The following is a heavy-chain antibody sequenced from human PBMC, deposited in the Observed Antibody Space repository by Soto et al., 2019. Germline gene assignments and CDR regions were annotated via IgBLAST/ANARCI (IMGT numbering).Heavy chain of an antibody. Sequence: GGSLRLSCAASGFTFSTYSMNWVRQAPGKGLEWVSSISTSSSYMYYADSVKGRFTISRDNGKNSLYLKMNSLRAEDTAVYYCARGWSSPGAHFDSWGQGTLVTVSS. CDR3: ARGWSSPGAHFDS. J-gene: IGHJ4*02. CDR1: GFTFSTYS. D-gene: IGHD2-8*02. V-gene: IGHV3-21*01. CDR2: ISTSSSYM.